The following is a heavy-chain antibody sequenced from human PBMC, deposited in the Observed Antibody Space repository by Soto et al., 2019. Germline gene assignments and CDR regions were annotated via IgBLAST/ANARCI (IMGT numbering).Heavy chain of an antibody. D-gene: IGHD3-16*01. Sequence: EVQLVESGGGLVQPGGSLRLSCAASGFTFSSYSMNWVRQAPGKGLEWVSYISSSSSTIYYADSVKGRFTISRDNAKNSLYLQMNSLRAEDTAVYYCARDIRRLYFDLWGRGTLVTVSS. CDR3: ARDIRRLYFDL. CDR1: GFTFSSYS. V-gene: IGHV3-48*01. CDR2: ISSSSSTI. J-gene: IGHJ2*01.